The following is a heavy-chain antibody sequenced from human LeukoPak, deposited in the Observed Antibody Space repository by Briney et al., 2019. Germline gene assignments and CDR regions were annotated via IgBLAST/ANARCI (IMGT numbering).Heavy chain of an antibody. CDR1: GFIVNRNY. CDR3: ARSWDARLNFDY. Sequence: GGSLRLSCAASGFIVNRNYMNWVRQVPRKGLEWVSVIYSDGSTHYADSVQGRFIISRDNSKNTVGLQMNDLRTEDTAVYYCARSWDARLNFDYWGQGTLVTVSS. CDR2: IYSDGST. D-gene: IGHD1-26*01. V-gene: IGHV3-66*02. J-gene: IGHJ4*02.